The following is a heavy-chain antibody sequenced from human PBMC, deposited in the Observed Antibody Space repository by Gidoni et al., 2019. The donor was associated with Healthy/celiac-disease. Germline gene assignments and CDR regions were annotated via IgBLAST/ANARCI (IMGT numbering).Heavy chain of an antibody. CDR1: GGTFSSYT. CDR3: ARVKGGSYYGGGEFDY. Sequence: QVQLVQSGAEVKKPGSSVKVSCKASGGTFSSYTISWVRQAPGQGLEGMGRIIPILGIANYAQKFQGRVTITADKSTSTAYMELSSLRSEDTAVYYCARVKGGSYYGGGEFDYWGQGTLVTVSS. V-gene: IGHV1-69*02. CDR2: IIPILGIA. D-gene: IGHD1-26*01. J-gene: IGHJ4*02.